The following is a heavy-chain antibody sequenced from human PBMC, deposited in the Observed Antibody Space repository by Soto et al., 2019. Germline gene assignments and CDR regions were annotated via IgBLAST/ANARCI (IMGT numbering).Heavy chain of an antibody. J-gene: IGHJ5*02. CDR2: IYYSGST. CDR3: ARGVVVSEFDP. CDR1: GGSISTVGHY. V-gene: IGHV4-61*08. Sequence: SETLSLTCSVSGGSISTVGHYWTWIRQPPGKGLEWIGYIYYSGSTNYNPSLKSRVTISVDTSKNQFSLKLSSVTAADTAVYYCARGVVVSEFDPWGQGTLVTVSS. D-gene: IGHD2-21*01.